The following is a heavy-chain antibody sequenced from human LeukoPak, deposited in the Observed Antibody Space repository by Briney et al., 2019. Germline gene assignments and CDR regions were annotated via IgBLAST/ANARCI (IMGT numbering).Heavy chain of an antibody. Sequence: GGSLRLSCAASGFSFNSYSMNWVRQAPGKGLEWVSYISSGSSTVYYADSVKGRFTISRDNAKNSLYLQMNSLRAEDTAVYYCTRSSGYDTYFDYWGQGTLVTVSS. J-gene: IGHJ4*02. CDR2: ISSGSSTV. D-gene: IGHD3-22*01. CDR1: GFSFNSYS. CDR3: TRSSGYDTYFDY. V-gene: IGHV3-48*01.